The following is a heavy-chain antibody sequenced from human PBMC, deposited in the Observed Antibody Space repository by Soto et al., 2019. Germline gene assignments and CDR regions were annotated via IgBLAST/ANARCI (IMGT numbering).Heavy chain of an antibody. J-gene: IGHJ6*02. Sequence: SSETLSLTCTVSGGSISSGGYYWSWIRQHPGKGLEWIGYIYYSGSTYYNPSLKSRVIISVDTSKNQFSLKLSSVTAADTAVYYCASNYYGSGSRRPNYYYYGMDVWGQGTTVTVSS. CDR2: IYYSGST. D-gene: IGHD3-10*01. CDR3: ASNYYGSGSRRPNYYYYGMDV. V-gene: IGHV4-31*03. CDR1: GGSISSGGYY.